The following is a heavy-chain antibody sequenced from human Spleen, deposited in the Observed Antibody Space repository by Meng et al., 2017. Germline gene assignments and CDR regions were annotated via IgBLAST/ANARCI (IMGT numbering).Heavy chain of an antibody. V-gene: IGHV3-30*04. J-gene: IGHJ3*02. Sequence: GESLKISCVASGFTFNTFAMHWVRQAPGKGLEWVAVISYDGSNKHYADSVKGRFTLSRDTSKNTLYLQMNSLRAEGTAVYYCARDPNQITMRRGAIDIWGQGTMVTVSS. CDR3: ARDPNQITMRRGAIDI. CDR1: GFTFNTFA. D-gene: IGHD3-10*01. CDR2: ISYDGSNK.